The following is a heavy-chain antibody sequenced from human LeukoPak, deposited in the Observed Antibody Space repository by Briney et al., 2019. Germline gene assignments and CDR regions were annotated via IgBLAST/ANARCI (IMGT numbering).Heavy chain of an antibody. CDR2: IYHSGST. CDR3: ARAGFGDPPPYYFQH. J-gene: IGHJ1*01. D-gene: IGHD3-10*01. Sequence: NSSETLSLTCTVSGYSISSGYYWGWIRQPPGKGLEWIGSIYHSGSTYYNPSLKSRVTISVDTSKNQFSLKLSSVTAADTAVYYCARAGFGDPPPYYFQHWGQGTLVTVSS. CDR1: GYSISSGYY. V-gene: IGHV4-38-2*02.